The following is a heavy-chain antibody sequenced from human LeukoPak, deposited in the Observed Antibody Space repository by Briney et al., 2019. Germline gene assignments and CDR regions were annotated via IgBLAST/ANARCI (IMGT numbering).Heavy chain of an antibody. D-gene: IGHD3-10*01. V-gene: IGHV3-53*01. J-gene: IGHJ4*02. Sequence: GGSLRLSCAASGFTVSSNYMSWVRQAPGKGLEWVSVIYSGSSTYYTDSVKGRFTISRDNSKNTVYLQINSLRAEDTAVYYCAKVDYNSGSFFDYWGQGTLVTVSS. CDR3: AKVDYNSGSFFDY. CDR1: GFTVSSNY. CDR2: IYSGSST.